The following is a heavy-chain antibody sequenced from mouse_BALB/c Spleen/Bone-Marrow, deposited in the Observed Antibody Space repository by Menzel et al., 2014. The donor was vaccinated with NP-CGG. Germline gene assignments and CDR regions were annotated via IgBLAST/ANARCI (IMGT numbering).Heavy chain of an antibody. Sequence: LQQSGSELVRPGASVKLSCKASGYTFTSYWMHWVKQRPGQGLEWIGNIYPGSGSTNYDEKFKSKATLTVDTSSSTAYMQLSSLTSEDTAVYYCTREVRRYAMDYWGQGTSVTVPS. CDR2: IYPGSGST. CDR3: TREVRRYAMDY. J-gene: IGHJ4*01. CDR1: GYTFTSYW. V-gene: IGHV1S22*01. D-gene: IGHD2-14*01.